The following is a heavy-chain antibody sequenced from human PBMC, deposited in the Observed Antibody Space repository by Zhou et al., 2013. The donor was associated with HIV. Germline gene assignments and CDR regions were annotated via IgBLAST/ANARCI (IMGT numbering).Heavy chain of an antibody. CDR2: IIPIFGTT. J-gene: IGHJ4*02. CDR3: ARGGLYCGGDCYPLFDF. V-gene: IGHV1-69*05. CDR1: GGTFSSYG. Sequence: QVQLVQSGAEVKKPGSSVKVSCKASGGTFSSYGINWVRQAPGQGLEWMGGIIPIFGTTNYAQNFKGRVTITTDESTSTGYMELSSLRSEDTAVYYCARGGLYCGGDCYPLFDFWGQGTPVTVSS. D-gene: IGHD2-21*01.